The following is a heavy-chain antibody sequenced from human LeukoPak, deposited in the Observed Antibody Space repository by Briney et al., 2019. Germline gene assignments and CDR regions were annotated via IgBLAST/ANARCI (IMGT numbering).Heavy chain of an antibody. CDR2: ISFDESNK. V-gene: IGHV3-30*04. CDR1: GFTFSTTA. CDR3: ARGRYTSGRMFDY. D-gene: IGHD6-19*01. J-gene: IGHJ4*02. Sequence: PGGSLRLSCAASGFTFSTTAMHWVRQAPGKGLEWVAMISFDESNKQYADSVKGRFIISRDNAKNSLYLQMNSLRAEDTAVYYCARGRYTSGRMFDYWGQGTLVTVSS.